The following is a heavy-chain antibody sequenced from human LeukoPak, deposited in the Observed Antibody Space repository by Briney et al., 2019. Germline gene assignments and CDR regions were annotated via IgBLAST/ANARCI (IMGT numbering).Heavy chain of an antibody. CDR2: FFLKGST. D-gene: IGHD3-10*01. J-gene: IGHJ3*02. Sequence: SETLSLTCAVYGGSFSGYYWSWIRQPPGKGLEWIGSFFLKGSTYYNPSLKSRVTISVDTSKNQFSLTLSSVTAADTAVYYCAKSNGYGLVDIWGQGTMVTVSS. V-gene: IGHV4-34*12. CDR1: GGSFSGYY. CDR3: AKSNGYGLVDI.